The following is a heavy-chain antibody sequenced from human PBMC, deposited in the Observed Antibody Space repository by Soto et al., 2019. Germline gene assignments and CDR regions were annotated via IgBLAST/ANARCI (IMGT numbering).Heavy chain of an antibody. Sequence: GGSLRLSCAASGFTFSSYSMNWVRQAPGKGLEWVSSISSSSSYIYYADSVKGRFTISRDNAKNSLYLQMNSLRAEDTAVYYCARGVDSSSWYSWAGYYYYGMDVWGQGTTVTVSS. CDR3: ARGVDSSSWYSWAGYYYYGMDV. V-gene: IGHV3-21*04. CDR2: ISSSSSYI. J-gene: IGHJ6*02. D-gene: IGHD6-13*01. CDR1: GFTFSSYS.